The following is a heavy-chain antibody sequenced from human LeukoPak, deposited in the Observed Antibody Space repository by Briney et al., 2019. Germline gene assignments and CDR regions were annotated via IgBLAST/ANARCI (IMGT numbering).Heavy chain of an antibody. Sequence: GGSLRLSCAASGFTFSNAWMSWVRQAPGKWLEWVGRIKSKTDGGTTDYAAPVKGRFTISRDDSKNTLYLQMNSLKTEDTAVYYCTTDQGRGYCSGGSCYSLWWFDPWGQGTLVTVSS. D-gene: IGHD2-15*01. CDR1: GFTFSNAW. CDR2: IKSKTDGGTT. J-gene: IGHJ5*02. CDR3: TTDQGRGYCSGGSCYSLWWFDP. V-gene: IGHV3-15*01.